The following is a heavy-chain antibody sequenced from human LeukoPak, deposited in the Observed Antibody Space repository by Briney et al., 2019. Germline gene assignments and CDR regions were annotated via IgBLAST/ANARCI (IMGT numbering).Heavy chain of an antibody. V-gene: IGHV4-59*08. CDR3: ARHIPGHGDFAIYNYMDV. Sequence: PSETLSLTCTVSGGSISSYYWSWIRQPPGKGLEWIGYIYYSGSTNYNPSLKSRVTISVDTSKNQFSLKLSSVTAADTAVYYCARHIPGHGDFAIYNYMDVWGKGTTDTISS. D-gene: IGHD4-17*01. CDR1: GGSISSYY. J-gene: IGHJ6*03. CDR2: IYYSGST.